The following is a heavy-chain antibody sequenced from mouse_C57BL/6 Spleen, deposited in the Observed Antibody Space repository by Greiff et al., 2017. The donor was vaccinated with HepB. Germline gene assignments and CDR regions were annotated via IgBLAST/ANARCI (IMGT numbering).Heavy chain of an antibody. V-gene: IGHV1-42*01. CDR1: GYSFTGYY. CDR2: INPSTGGT. CDR3: ARRLYYDDD. D-gene: IGHD2-4*01. Sequence: VQLQQSGPELVKPGASVKISCKASGYSFTGYYMNWVKQSPEKSLEWIGEINPSTGGTTYNQKFKAKATLTVDKSSSTAYMQLKSLTSEDSAVYYCARRLYYDDDWGQGTTLTVSS. J-gene: IGHJ2*01.